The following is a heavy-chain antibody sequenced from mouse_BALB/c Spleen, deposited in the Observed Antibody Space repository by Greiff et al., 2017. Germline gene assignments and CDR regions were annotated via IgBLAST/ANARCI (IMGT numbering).Heavy chain of an antibody. CDR1: GYAFSSYW. J-gene: IGHJ4*01. D-gene: IGHD2-10*02. CDR3: AREYGYDAMDY. Sequence: QVQLQQSGAELVRPGSSVKISCKASGYAFSSYWMNWVKQRPGQGLEWIGQIYPGDGDTNYNGKFKGKATLTADKSSSTAYMQLSSLTSEDSAVYYCAREYGYDAMDYWGQGTSVTVSS. CDR2: IYPGDGDT. V-gene: IGHV1-80*01.